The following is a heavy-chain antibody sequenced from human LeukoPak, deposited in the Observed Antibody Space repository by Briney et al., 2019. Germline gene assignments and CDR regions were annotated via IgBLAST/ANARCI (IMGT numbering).Heavy chain of an antibody. D-gene: IGHD5-18*01. V-gene: IGHV4-59*01. CDR3: ARATRGYSYGPLDY. Sequence: PSETLSLTCTVSGGSISSYYWSWIRPPPGKGLEWIGYIYYSGSTNYNPSLKSRVTISVDTSKNQFSLKLSSVTAADTAVYYCARATRGYSYGPLDYWGQGTLVTVSS. CDR1: GGSISSYY. J-gene: IGHJ4*02. CDR2: IYYSGST.